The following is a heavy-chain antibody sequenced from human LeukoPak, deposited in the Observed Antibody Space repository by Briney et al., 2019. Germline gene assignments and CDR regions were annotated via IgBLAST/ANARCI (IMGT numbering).Heavy chain of an antibody. CDR1: GFTVSSNY. D-gene: IGHD3-3*01. J-gene: IGHJ5*02. Sequence: GGSLRLSCAASGFTVSSNYMSWVRQAPGKGLEWVSVIYSGGSTYYADSVKGRFTISRDNSKNTLYLQMNSLRAEDTAVYYCARNGITILGVVSNNWFDPWGQGTLVTVSS. CDR2: IYSGGST. V-gene: IGHV3-66*02. CDR3: ARNGITILGVVSNNWFDP.